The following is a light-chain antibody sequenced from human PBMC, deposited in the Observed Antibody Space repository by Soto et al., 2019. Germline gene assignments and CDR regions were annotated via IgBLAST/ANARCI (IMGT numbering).Light chain of an antibody. V-gene: IGKV1-33*01. CDR1: QDISNY. J-gene: IGKJ3*01. Sequence: DIQMTQSPSSLSASVGDRVTITCQASQDISNYLNWYQQKPGKAPKLLIYDASNVETGVPSRFSGSGSGTDFTFSISSLQPEDIATYYCQQYDNLFLFTFGPGTKVDIK. CDR2: DAS. CDR3: QQYDNLFLFT.